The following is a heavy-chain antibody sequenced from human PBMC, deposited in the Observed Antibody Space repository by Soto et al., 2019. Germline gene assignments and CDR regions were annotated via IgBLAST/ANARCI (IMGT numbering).Heavy chain of an antibody. CDR1: GYSFTSYW. V-gene: IGHV5-51*01. J-gene: IGHJ6*03. Sequence: GESLKISCKGSGYSFTSYWIGWVRQMPGKGLEWMGIIYPGDSDTRYSPSFQGQVTISADKSISTAYLQWSSLKASDTAMYYCARTVEYSSSSLTRLAYYYYYMDVWGKGTTVTVSS. D-gene: IGHD6-6*01. CDR3: ARTVEYSSSSLTRLAYYYYYMDV. CDR2: IYPGDSDT.